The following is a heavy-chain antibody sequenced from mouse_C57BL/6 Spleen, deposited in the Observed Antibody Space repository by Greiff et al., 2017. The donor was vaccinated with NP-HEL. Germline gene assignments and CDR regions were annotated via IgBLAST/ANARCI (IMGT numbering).Heavy chain of an antibody. Sequence: QVQLQQSGPELVKPGASVKISCKASGYAFSSSWMNWVKQRPGKGLEWIGRIYPGDGDTNYNGKFQGKATLTADKAVRTAYMQRSSLTSEDSAVYCGAREETRGNSFDYWGQGTTLTVSS. CDR1: GYAFSSSW. CDR3: AREETRGNSFDY. V-gene: IGHV1-82*01. CDR2: IYPGDGDT. J-gene: IGHJ2*01.